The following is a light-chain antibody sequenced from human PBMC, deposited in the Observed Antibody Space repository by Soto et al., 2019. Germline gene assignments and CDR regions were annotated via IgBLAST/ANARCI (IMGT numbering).Light chain of an antibody. CDR1: QSVSSSY. CDR2: VAS. CDR3: QQYGSSPLT. V-gene: IGKV3-20*01. Sequence: EIVLTQSPGTLSLSPGERATLSCRASQSVSSSYLAWYQQKPGQAPRLLIYVASSRATGIPDRFSGSGSGTDFTLTISSLEPEDFAVYYCQQYGSSPLTFGGGTKVETK. J-gene: IGKJ4*01.